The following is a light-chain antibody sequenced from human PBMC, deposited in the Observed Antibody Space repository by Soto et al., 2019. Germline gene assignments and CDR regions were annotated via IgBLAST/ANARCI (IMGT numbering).Light chain of an antibody. CDR1: SSDVGDYNY. CDR3: SSYTSSSTLVV. Sequence: QSALTQPASVSGSPGQSITISCTGTSSDVGDYNYVSWYQQHPGKAPKLMIYDVSNRPSGVSNRFSGYKSGNTASLTISGLQAEDEADYYCSSYTSSSTLVVFGTGTKLTVL. V-gene: IGLV2-14*01. CDR2: DVS. J-gene: IGLJ1*01.